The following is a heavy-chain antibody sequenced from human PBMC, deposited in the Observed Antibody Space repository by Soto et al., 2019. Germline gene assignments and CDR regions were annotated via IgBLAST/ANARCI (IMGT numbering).Heavy chain of an antibody. Sequence: GGSLRLSCAASGFTFSSYAMSWVRQAPGKGLEWVSAISGSGGSTYYADSVKGRFTVSRDNAKNTVYLQMNSLTAEDTAVYYCARQTGPQFFEYWGQGTLVTVSS. CDR3: ARQTGPQFFEY. J-gene: IGHJ4*02. D-gene: IGHD7-27*01. CDR1: GFTFSSYA. CDR2: ISGSGGST. V-gene: IGHV3-23*01.